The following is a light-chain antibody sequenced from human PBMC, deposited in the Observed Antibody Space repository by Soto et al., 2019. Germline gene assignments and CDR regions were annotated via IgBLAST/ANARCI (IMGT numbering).Light chain of an antibody. CDR3: QQYNNWPPYT. CDR2: GAS. Sequence: EIVMTQSPATLSVSTGERATLSCRASQRVSSNLAWYQQKPGQAPRLLIYGASTRATGIPARFRGSGSGTEFTLTIGSLQSADFAVYYCQQYNNWPPYTFGQGTTRAIQ. CDR1: QRVSSN. V-gene: IGKV3-15*01. J-gene: IGKJ2*01.